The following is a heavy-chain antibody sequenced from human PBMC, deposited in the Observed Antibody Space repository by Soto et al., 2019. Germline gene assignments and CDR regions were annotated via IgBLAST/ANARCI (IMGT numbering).Heavy chain of an antibody. Sequence: HVQLQESGPGLVQPSETLSLTCTVSGDSIGGYYWNWIRQTPGEGLEWIGFIHYTGYTYYNPSLPSRVTLSLDSSKNRFALNLTSVTAADTAMYYCARHGSRDVVRFDYWGQGILVSVS. J-gene: IGHJ4*02. D-gene: IGHD2-15*01. V-gene: IGHV4-59*08. CDR3: ARHGSRDVVRFDY. CDR2: IHYTGYT. CDR1: GDSIGGYY.